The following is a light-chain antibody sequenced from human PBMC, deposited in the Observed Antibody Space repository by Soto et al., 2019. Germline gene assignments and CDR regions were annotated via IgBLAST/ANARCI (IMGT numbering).Light chain of an antibody. Sequence: QSVLTQPASVSGSPGQSITISCTGTIRDVGGYNFVSWYQQHPGKAPKLMIFEVSNRPSGVSIRFSGSKSDNTASLTISGLQAEDEADYYCSSYTSSSTYVFGTGTKVTV. J-gene: IGLJ1*01. CDR2: EVS. CDR1: IRDVGGYNF. CDR3: SSYTSSSTYV. V-gene: IGLV2-14*01.